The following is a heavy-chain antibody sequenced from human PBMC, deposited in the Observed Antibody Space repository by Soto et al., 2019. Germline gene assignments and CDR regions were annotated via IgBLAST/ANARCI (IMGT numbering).Heavy chain of an antibody. D-gene: IGHD5-18*01. J-gene: IGHJ4*02. CDR1: GGTFSSYA. V-gene: IGHV1-69*12. CDR3: GRDVVDTARGGDY. Sequence: QVQLVQSGAEVKKPGSSVKVSCKASGGTFSSYAISWVRQAPGQGLEWMGGIIPIFGTANYAQKFQGRVTITADESTSTAYMEMRSLGDEGTAVYAGGRDVVDTARGGDYWGQGTLVTVSS. CDR2: IIPIFGTA.